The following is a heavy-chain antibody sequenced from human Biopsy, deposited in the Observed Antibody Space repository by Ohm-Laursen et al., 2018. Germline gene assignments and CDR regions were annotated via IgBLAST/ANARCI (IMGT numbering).Heavy chain of an antibody. CDR1: GFSVSSYD. Sequence: SLRLSCAASGFSVSSYDMNWVRQAPGKGLEWISYISETSSHIYDADSVRGRFTVARDIAKNSLYLQLNSLRVEDTAVYYYARGQRHYYFLTGYSNADAMDVWGQGTTVTVSS. CDR2: ISETSSHI. D-gene: IGHD3-9*01. V-gene: IGHV3-21*04. CDR3: ARGQRHYYFLTGYSNADAMDV. J-gene: IGHJ6*02.